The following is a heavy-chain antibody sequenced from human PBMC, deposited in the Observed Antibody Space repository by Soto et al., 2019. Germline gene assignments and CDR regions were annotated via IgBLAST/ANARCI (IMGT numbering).Heavy chain of an antibody. V-gene: IGHV1-69*01. CDR3: ASDGGRHSGGIDY. D-gene: IGHD1-26*01. CDR2: IIPIFGTA. CDR1: GGTFSSYS. J-gene: IGHJ4*02. Sequence: QVQLVQSGAEVKKPGSSVKVSCKASGGTFSSYSINWVRQAPGQGLEWMGEIIPIFGTANYAQKFQGRVTITADESTSTASRELRSLRYEDAAVYYCASDGGRHSGGIDYWGQGTVVTVSS.